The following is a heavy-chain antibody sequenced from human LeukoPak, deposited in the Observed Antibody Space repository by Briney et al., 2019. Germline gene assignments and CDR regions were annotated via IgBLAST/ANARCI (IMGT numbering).Heavy chain of an antibody. D-gene: IGHD6-13*01. Sequence: ASVKVSCKASGYTFTSYYMHWVRQAPGQGLEWMGIINPSGGSTSYAQKFQGRVTMTRDTSTSTVYMELSSLRSEDTAVYYCVRGRSPSTAQYGMDVWGQGTTVTVSS. CDR3: VRGRSPSTAQYGMDV. V-gene: IGHV1-46*01. CDR2: INPSGGST. J-gene: IGHJ6*02. CDR1: GYTFTSYY.